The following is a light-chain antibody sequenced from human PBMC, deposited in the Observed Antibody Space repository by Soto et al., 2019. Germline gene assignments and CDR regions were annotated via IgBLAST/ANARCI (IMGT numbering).Light chain of an antibody. J-gene: IGLJ1*01. Sequence: GASSDVGGYNYVSWYQQHPGKAPKLMIYEVSNRPSGVSNRFSGSKSGNTASLTISGLQAEDEADYYCSSYTSSSTLDVFGTGTKVTVL. V-gene: IGLV2-14*01. CDR1: SSDVGGYNY. CDR2: EVS. CDR3: SSYTSSSTLDV.